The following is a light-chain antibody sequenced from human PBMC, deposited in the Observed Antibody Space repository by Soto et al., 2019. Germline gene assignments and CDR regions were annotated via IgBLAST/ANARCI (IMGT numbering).Light chain of an antibody. J-gene: IGKJ2*01. V-gene: IGKV1-5*01. CDR3: QHYNTYPYT. Sequence: IQMTQSPSTLSASVGDRVTITCRASQSIDSWLAWYQYRPGKAPKLLIFDASTLESGVPSRFSGSGSGTEFSLTISSLQPADFATYYCQHYNTYPYTFGQGTKVDIK. CDR2: DAS. CDR1: QSIDSW.